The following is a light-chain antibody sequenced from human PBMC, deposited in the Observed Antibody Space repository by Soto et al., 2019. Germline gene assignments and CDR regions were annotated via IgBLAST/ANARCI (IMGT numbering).Light chain of an antibody. CDR2: AAS. CDR1: QAISSY. J-gene: IGKJ4*01. CDR3: QQLNSYPPT. Sequence: DIQLTQSPSFLSASVGDRVTITCRASQAISSYLAWYQQKPGKAPKLLIYAASTLQSGVPSRFSGSGSGTEFTLTISSLRPEDFAAYYCQQLNSYPPTFGGGTKVEIK. V-gene: IGKV1-9*01.